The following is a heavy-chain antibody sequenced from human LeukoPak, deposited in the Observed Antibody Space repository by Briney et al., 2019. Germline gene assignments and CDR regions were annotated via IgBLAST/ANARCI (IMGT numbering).Heavy chain of an antibody. J-gene: IGHJ6*02. CDR3: ARDRRGYCSGGNCFNYGMDV. D-gene: IGHD2-15*01. Sequence: GASVKVSCRGSGFTFTIYGFTWVRQAPGQGLEWMGWISGYNGNTNSAQKLQGRVTMTTDTSTSTAYMELRSLRSDDTAIYYCARDRRGYCSGGNCFNYGMDVWGQGTTVTVSS. CDR2: ISGYNGNT. V-gene: IGHV1-18*01. CDR1: GFTFTIYG.